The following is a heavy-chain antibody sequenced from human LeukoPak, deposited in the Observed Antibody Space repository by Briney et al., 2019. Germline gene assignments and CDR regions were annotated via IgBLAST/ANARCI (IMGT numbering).Heavy chain of an antibody. CDR2: TYYRSQWYN. D-gene: IGHD6-13*01. J-gene: IGHJ5*02. V-gene: IGHV6-1*01. CDR3: AREGYTSSWYGCLDWFDR. CDR1: GDSFSSNSAG. Sequence: SQTLSLTCAISGDSFSSNSAGWTWLRQSPSSGLEWLGRTYYRSQWYNDYAVSVRGRITISPDTSKNQFSLQLNSVTPEDTAVYYCAREGYTSSWYGCLDWFDRWGQGTLVTVCS.